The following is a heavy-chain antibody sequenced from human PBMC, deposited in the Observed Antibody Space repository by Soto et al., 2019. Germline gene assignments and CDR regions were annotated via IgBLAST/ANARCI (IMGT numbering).Heavy chain of an antibody. D-gene: IGHD3-3*01. CDR3: ARGRGAYTDFWSGYSYYYYGMDV. Sequence: SETLSLTCAVYGGSFSGYYWSWIRQPPGKGLEWIGEINHSGSTNYNPSLKSRVTISVDTSKNQFSLKLSSVAAADTAVYYCARGRGAYTDFWSGYSYYYYGMDVWGQGTTVTVSS. CDR1: GGSFSGYY. CDR2: INHSGST. V-gene: IGHV4-34*01. J-gene: IGHJ6*02.